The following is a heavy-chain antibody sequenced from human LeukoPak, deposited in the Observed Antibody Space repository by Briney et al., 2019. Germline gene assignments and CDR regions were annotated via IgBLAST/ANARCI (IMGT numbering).Heavy chain of an antibody. J-gene: IGHJ4*02. Sequence: GGSLRLSCAASGLTFSDYYMSWIRRAPGKGLEWVSYISSDGNSIYYADSVKGRFTISTDNAKNSLYLQMNSLRAEDTAVYYCASSKVVVAAPDYWGQGTLVTVSS. CDR3: ASSKVVVAAPDY. D-gene: IGHD2-15*01. V-gene: IGHV3-11*04. CDR2: ISSDGNSI. CDR1: GLTFSDYY.